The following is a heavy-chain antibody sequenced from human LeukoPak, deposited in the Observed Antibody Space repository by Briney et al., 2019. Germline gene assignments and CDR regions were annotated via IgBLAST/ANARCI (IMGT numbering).Heavy chain of an antibody. CDR3: ARDRAGSSGWLDAFDI. CDR2: IIPILGIA. D-gene: IGHD6-19*01. CDR1: GGTFSSYA. V-gene: IGHV1-69*04. Sequence: SVKVSCKASGGTFSSYAISWVRQAPGQGFEWMGRIIPILGIANYAQKFQGRVTITADKSTSTAYMELSSLRSEDTAVYYCARDRAGSSGWLDAFDIWGQGTMVTVSS. J-gene: IGHJ3*02.